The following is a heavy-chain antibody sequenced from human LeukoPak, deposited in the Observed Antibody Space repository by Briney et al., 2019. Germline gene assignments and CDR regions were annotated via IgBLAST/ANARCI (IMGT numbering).Heavy chain of an antibody. CDR3: ARGIYDILTGPNWFDP. D-gene: IGHD3-9*01. Sequence: SQTLSLTCTVSGGSISNAAYYWSWIRQHPGKGLEWIGYIHYSGSTYYNPSLKSPVTISVDTSRNQVSLKLSSVTAADTAVYYCARGIYDILTGPNWFDPWGQGTLVTVSS. CDR2: IHYSGST. J-gene: IGHJ5*02. CDR1: GGSISNAAYY. V-gene: IGHV4-31*01.